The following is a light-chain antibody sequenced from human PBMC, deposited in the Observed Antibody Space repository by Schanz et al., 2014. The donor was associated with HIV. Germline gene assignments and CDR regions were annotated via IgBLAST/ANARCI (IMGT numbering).Light chain of an antibody. Sequence: QSALTQPASVSGSPGQSIAISCTGPNSDIDFYYYVSWFQQHPGKAHQLMLYDGSRRPTGVSNRHSGSKSDNTASLTISGLQPEEEADYYCISYTSDTLLFGGGTKLTVL. CDR3: ISYTSDTLL. CDR1: NSDIDFYYY. V-gene: IGLV2-14*03. CDR2: DGS. J-gene: IGLJ2*01.